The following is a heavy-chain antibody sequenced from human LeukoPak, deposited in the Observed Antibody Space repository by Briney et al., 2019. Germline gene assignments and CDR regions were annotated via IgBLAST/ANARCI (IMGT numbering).Heavy chain of an antibody. Sequence: SETLSLTCAVSGGSISSGGYSWSWIRQPPGKGLEWIGYIYHSGSTYYNPSLKSRVTISVDRSKNQFSLKLTSVTAADTAVYYCARERASISYGSGSYHNWFDPWGQGTLVTVSS. CDR3: ARERASISYGSGSYHNWFDP. CDR1: GGSISSGGYS. D-gene: IGHD3-10*01. CDR2: IYHSGST. J-gene: IGHJ5*02. V-gene: IGHV4-30-2*01.